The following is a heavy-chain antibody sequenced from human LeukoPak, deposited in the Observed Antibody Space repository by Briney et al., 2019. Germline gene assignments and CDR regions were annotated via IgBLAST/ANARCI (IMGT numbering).Heavy chain of an antibody. CDR2: IYYSGST. J-gene: IGHJ6*03. CDR1: GGSISSSSYY. V-gene: IGHV4-61*05. CDR3: ARGLGSPGFYYYMDV. Sequence: SETLSLTCTVSGGSISSSSYYWGWIRQPPGKGLEWIGYIYYSGSTNYNPSLKSRVTISVDRSKNQFSLKLSSVTAADTAVYYCARGLGSPGFYYYMDVWGKGTTVTVSS. D-gene: IGHD1-26*01.